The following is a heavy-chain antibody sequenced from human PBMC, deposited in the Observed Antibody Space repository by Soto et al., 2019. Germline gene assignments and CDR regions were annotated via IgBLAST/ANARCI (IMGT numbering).Heavy chain of an antibody. CDR2: ISAYKGNT. Sequence: QVQLVQSGAEVRKPGASVKVSCKASGFTFTNYGITWLRQAPGQGLEWMGWISAYKGNTNYAQKFQGRVTMTTDTSTSTAHMELRSLRSDDTALYYCASRSWQSPYYFDYWGKGTLVTVSS. CDR3: ASRSWQSPYYFDY. J-gene: IGHJ4*02. CDR1: GFTFTNYG. V-gene: IGHV1-18*01.